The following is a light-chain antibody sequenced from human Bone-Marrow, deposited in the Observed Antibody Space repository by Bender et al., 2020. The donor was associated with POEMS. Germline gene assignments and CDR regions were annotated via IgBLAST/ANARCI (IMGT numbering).Light chain of an antibody. J-gene: IGLJ3*02. V-gene: IGLV6-57*04. CDR1: SGNVATNF. CDR3: QSYDYTYEGV. CDR2: DDN. Sequence: NFMLTQPHSVSESVGKTVTISCTRSSGNVATNFVHWYRQRPGSAPTTVIYDDNQRPSGVPARFSGSIDSSSNSASLTISALRPEDEAVYYCQSYDYTYEGVFGGGTKLTVL.